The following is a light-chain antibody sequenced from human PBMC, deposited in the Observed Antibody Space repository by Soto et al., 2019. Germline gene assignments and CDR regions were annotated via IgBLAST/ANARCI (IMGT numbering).Light chain of an antibody. CDR2: GAS. V-gene: IGKV3-20*01. J-gene: IGKJ2*01. CDR3: QQYGSSSVT. CDR1: QSFSSSY. Sequence: EIVLTQSPGTLSLSPGERATLSCRASQSFSSSYLAWYQQKPGQAPRLLIHGASSRATGIPDRFSGSGSGTDFTLTIDRLEPEDFAVYFCQQYGSSSVTFGLGTKLEIK.